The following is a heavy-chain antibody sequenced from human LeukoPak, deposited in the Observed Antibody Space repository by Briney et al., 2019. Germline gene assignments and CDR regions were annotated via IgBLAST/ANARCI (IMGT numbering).Heavy chain of an antibody. CDR3: ARVISRGWLQSYYYYYYMDV. CDR1: GYTFTSYD. Sequence: ASVKVSCKASGYTFTSYDINWVRQATGQGLEWMGWMNPNSGNTGYAQKFQGRVTMTRNTSISTAYMELSSLRSEDTAVYYCARVISRGWLQSYYYYYYMDVWGKGTTVTVSS. D-gene: IGHD5-24*01. J-gene: IGHJ6*03. CDR2: MNPNSGNT. V-gene: IGHV1-8*01.